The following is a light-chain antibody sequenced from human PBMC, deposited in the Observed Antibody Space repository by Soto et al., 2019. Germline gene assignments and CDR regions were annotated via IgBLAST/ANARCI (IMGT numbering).Light chain of an antibody. CDR3: SSYTSSSTRV. Sequence: QSALTQPASVSGSPGQSITISCTGTSSDVGGYNYVSWYQQHPGKAPKLMIYEVSNRSSGVSNRFSGSKSGNTASLTISGLQAEDEADYYCSSYTSSSTRVFGTGTRSPS. CDR2: EVS. J-gene: IGLJ1*01. V-gene: IGLV2-14*01. CDR1: SSDVGGYNY.